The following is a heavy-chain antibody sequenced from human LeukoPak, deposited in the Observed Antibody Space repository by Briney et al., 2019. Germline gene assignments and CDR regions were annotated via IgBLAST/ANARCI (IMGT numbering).Heavy chain of an antibody. CDR1: GGSFSGYY. Sequence: SETLSLTCAVYGGSFSGYYWSWIRQPPGKGLEWLGEINHSGSTYYSPSLKSRVTISIDTSKNQFSLKLSSVTAADTAVYYCARGPGIVVVPAATNWFDPWGQGTLVTVSS. J-gene: IGHJ5*02. D-gene: IGHD2-2*01. V-gene: IGHV4-34*01. CDR3: ARGPGIVVVPAATNWFDP. CDR2: INHSGST.